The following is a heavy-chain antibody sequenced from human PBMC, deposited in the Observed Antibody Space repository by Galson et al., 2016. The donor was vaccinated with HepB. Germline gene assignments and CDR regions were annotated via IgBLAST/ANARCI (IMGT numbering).Heavy chain of an antibody. Sequence: TLSLTCAVSGGSISSGGYSWNWIRQPPAKGLEWIGHIYHSGSTSYNPSLKSRVTISVDTSKNQFSLRLSSVTAADTAVYYCARGGIGEAGFHYWGQGALVTVSS. D-gene: IGHD6-19*01. CDR2: IYHSGST. V-gene: IGHV4-30-2*01. CDR1: GGSISSGGYS. J-gene: IGHJ4*02. CDR3: ARGGIGEAGFHY.